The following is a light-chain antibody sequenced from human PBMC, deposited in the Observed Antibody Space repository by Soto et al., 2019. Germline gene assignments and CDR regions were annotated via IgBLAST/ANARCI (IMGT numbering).Light chain of an antibody. CDR2: GAS. CDR1: QAIRNY. J-gene: IGKJ3*01. Sequence: DIQMTQSPSSLSASVGDRVTITCRASQAIRNYLAWYQQRPGKPPTLLIYGASTLQSGVPFRFSGSASGTDYTLTISSLQPEDVATYYCHLYNTAAFTFGPGTTVDI. CDR3: HLYNTAAFT. V-gene: IGKV1-27*01.